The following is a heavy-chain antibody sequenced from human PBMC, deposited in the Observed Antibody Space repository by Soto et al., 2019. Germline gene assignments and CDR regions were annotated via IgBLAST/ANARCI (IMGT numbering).Heavy chain of an antibody. CDR2: ITTYSTSI. V-gene: IGHV3-21*01. D-gene: IGHD4-17*01. CDR3: ASGYGDYIPDAFNI. CDR1: GFTFSSYS. J-gene: IGHJ3*02. Sequence: EVQLVESGGGLVKPGGSLRLSCAASGFTFSSYSMNWVRQAPGEGLEWVSAITTYSTSIYYAGSVKGRFTISRDNAKNSPFLQMNSLRAEDTAVYYCASGYGDYIPDAFNIWGQGTMVTVSS.